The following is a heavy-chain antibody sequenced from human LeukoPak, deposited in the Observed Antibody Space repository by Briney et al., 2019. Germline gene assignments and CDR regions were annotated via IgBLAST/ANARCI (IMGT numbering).Heavy chain of an antibody. Sequence: SETLSLTCTVSGVSVSSNTYYWSWIRQPPGKGLEYIGYISYSGSTTYNPSLNSRVTLSVDTSKNQFSLKLSSVTAADTAMYFCARAVVVVGAPRFDPWGPGTLVTVSS. D-gene: IGHD2-15*01. V-gene: IGHV4-61*01. CDR2: ISYSGST. CDR1: GVSVSSNTYY. CDR3: ARAVVVVGAPRFDP. J-gene: IGHJ5*02.